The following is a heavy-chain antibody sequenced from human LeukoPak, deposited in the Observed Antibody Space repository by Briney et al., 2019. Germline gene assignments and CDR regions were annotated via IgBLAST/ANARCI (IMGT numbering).Heavy chain of an antibody. CDR1: GVSISSYY. J-gene: IGHJ5*02. D-gene: IGHD3-3*01. V-gene: IGHV4-59*08. CDR2: ISYSGST. Sequence: SETLSLTCTVSGVSISSYYWSWIRQPPGKGLEGIGYISYSGSTNYNPSLKRRVTISVDTHKNQFSLKLNSVTASDKAVYYCARLLDCSAYYRFDPWGQGTLVTVSS. CDR3: ARLLDCSAYYRFDP.